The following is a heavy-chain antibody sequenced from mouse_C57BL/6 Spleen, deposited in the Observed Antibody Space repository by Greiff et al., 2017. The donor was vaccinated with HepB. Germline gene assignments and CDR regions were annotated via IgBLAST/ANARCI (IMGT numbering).Heavy chain of an antibody. CDR3: AREGAQATDYYAMDY. J-gene: IGHJ4*01. Sequence: VHLVESGAELVRPGTSVKVSCKASGYAFTNYLIEWVKQRPGQGLEWIGVINPGSGGTNYNEKFKGKATLTADKSSSTAYMQLSSLTSEDSAVYFCAREGAQATDYYAMDYWGQGTSVTVSS. CDR1: GYAFTNYL. D-gene: IGHD3-2*02. V-gene: IGHV1-54*01. CDR2: INPGSGGT.